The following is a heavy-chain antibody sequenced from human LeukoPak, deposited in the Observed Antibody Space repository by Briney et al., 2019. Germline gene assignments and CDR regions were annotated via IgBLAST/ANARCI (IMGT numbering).Heavy chain of an antibody. V-gene: IGHV3-30-3*01. Sequence: GGSLRLSCAASGFTFSSYAMHWVRQAPGKGLEWVAVISYDGSNKYCADSVRGRFTISRDNSKNTLYLQMNSLRAEDTAVYYCAREDTAMGPDYWGQGTLVTVSS. D-gene: IGHD5-18*01. CDR2: ISYDGSNK. CDR3: AREDTAMGPDY. J-gene: IGHJ4*02. CDR1: GFTFSSYA.